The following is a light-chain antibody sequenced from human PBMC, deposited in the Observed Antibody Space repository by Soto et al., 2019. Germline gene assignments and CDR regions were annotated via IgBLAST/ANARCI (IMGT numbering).Light chain of an antibody. J-gene: IGKJ5*01. Sequence: EIVSTHYPATLSLSTGERDTLSCRASPSVTNFLAWYQQKPGQAPRLLIYGAFNRATGIPARFSGSGSGTDFTLTISSLEPEDFAVYYCQQRSNWPPSITFGQGTRLEIK. CDR1: PSVTNF. CDR2: GAF. V-gene: IGKV3-11*01. CDR3: QQRSNWPPSIT.